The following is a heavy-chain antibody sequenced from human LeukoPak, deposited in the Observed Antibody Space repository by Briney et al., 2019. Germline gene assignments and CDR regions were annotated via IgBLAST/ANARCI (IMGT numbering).Heavy chain of an antibody. CDR1: RFTFRTYG. CDR3: ARDFGGRGAGSSGFYYYYYYIMDV. D-gene: IGHD3-22*01. CDR2: LSSDGSNE. V-gene: IGHV3-30*01. Sequence: SLRLPCTASRFTFRTYGMHWVPQAPGKGLEGVAVLSSDGSNEFYADSVKGRFTISRDNSKNTLYLQTNSLRAEDTAMFYCARDFGGRGAGSSGFYYYYYYIMDVWGQGTTVTVSS. J-gene: IGHJ6*02.